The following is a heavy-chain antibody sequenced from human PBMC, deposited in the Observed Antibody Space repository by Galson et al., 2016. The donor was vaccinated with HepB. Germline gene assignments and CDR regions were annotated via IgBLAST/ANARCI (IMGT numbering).Heavy chain of an antibody. J-gene: IGHJ3*02. D-gene: IGHD1-26*01. Sequence: QSGAEVKKPGESLQISCKGSGYTFATYWIAWVRQMPGKGLEWMGIIYPTDSDTRYSPSFQGQVTMSADKSTSTAYLQWNTLKASDTAMYYRARPRMWASRDAFDIWGQGTMVTVSS. V-gene: IGHV5-51*01. CDR3: ARPRMWASRDAFDI. CDR1: GYTFATYW. CDR2: IYPTDSDT.